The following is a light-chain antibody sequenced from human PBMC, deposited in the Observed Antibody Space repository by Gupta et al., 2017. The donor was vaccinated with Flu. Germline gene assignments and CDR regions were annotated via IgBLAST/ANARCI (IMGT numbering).Light chain of an antibody. CDR3: QQYHIYPWT. CDR1: QYFTTR. Sequence: PSTLSASVGDRVTITCRASQYFTTRLAWYQQKPGEAPKFLIYTTSSLESGVPSRFSGSGSGTEFTLTINSRQPDDFATYYCQQYHIYPWTFGQGTKVEI. CDR2: TTS. J-gene: IGKJ1*01. V-gene: IGKV1-5*03.